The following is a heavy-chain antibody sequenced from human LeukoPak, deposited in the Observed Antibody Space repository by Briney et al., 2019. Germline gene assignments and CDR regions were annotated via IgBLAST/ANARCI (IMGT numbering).Heavy chain of an antibody. Sequence: ASVKVSCKASGYTFTGYYMHWVRQAPGQGLEWMGWINPNSGGTNYAQKFQGRVTMTRDTSISTAYMELSRLRSDDTAVYYCARAHRVGIVVLDPWGQGTLVTVSS. CDR2: INPNSGGT. V-gene: IGHV1-2*02. CDR3: ARAHRVGIVVLDP. D-gene: IGHD2-15*01. J-gene: IGHJ5*02. CDR1: GYTFTGYY.